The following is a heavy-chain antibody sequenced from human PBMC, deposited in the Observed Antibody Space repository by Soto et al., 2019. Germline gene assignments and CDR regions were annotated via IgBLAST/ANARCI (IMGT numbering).Heavy chain of an antibody. CDR2: ISYDGSNK. D-gene: IGHD2-2*01. J-gene: IGHJ6*02. Sequence: QVQLVESGGGVVQPGRSLRLSCAASGFTFSSYGMHWVRQAPGKGLGGVAVISYDGSNKYYADSVKGRCTTSRNNSKNTLYLQMNSLRAEDTAVYYCAKGPAIVLVPAAMNYYYGMDVWGQGTTVTVSS. V-gene: IGHV3-30*18. CDR3: AKGPAIVLVPAAMNYYYGMDV. CDR1: GFTFSSYG.